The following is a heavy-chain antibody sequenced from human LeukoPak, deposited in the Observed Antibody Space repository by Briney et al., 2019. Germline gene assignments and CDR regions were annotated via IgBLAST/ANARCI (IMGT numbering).Heavy chain of an antibody. CDR2: INPSGGST. D-gene: IGHD3-3*01. Sequence: ASVKVSCKASGYTFTSYYMHWVRQAPGQGLEWMGIINPSGGSTSYAQKFQGRVTMTRDTSTSTVYMELSSLRSEDTAVYYCAREDDFWSGYSNGMDVWGQGTTVTVSS. V-gene: IGHV1-46*01. CDR3: AREDDFWSGYSNGMDV. CDR1: GYTFTSYY. J-gene: IGHJ6*02.